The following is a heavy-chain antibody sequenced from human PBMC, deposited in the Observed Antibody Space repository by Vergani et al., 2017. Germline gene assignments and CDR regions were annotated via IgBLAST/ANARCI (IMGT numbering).Heavy chain of an antibody. D-gene: IGHD3-3*01. V-gene: IGHV3-9*01. Sequence: EVQLVESGGGLVQPGRSLRLSCAASGFTFDDYAMHWVRQAPGKGLEWVSGISWNSGSIGYADSVKGLVTISRDNAKNSLYLQMNSLRAEDTALYYCAKDSDFWSGYLDYWGQGTLVTVSS. CDR1: GFTFDDYA. CDR3: AKDSDFWSGYLDY. J-gene: IGHJ4*02. CDR2: ISWNSGSI.